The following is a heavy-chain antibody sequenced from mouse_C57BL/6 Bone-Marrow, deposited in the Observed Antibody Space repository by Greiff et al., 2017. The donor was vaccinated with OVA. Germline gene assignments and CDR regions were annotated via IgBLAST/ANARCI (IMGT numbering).Heavy chain of an antibody. CDR1: GFTFSDYY. D-gene: IGHD1-1*01. J-gene: IGHJ1*03. V-gene: IGHV5-16*01. CDR3: ARDRDGSSPDWYFDV. CDR2: INYDGSST. Sequence: EVKLMESEGGLVQPGSSMKLSCTASGFTFSDYYMAWVRQVPEKGLEWVANINYDGSSTYYLDSLKSRFIISRDNAKNILYLQMSSLKSEDTAAYYCARDRDGSSPDWYFDVWGTGTTVTVSS.